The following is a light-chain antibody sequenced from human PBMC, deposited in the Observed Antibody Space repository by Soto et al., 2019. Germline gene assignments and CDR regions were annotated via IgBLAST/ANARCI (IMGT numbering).Light chain of an antibody. CDR3: NSYSTSSTPLV. Sequence: QSALTQPASVSGSPGQSITISCTGTSSDVGGYDYVSWYQQHPGKAPRLMIYDVNNRPSGVSNRFSGSKSGNTASLTISGLQAEDEDDYYCNSYSTSSTPLVFGGGTKVTVL. CDR2: DVN. J-gene: IGLJ2*01. V-gene: IGLV2-14*03. CDR1: SSDVGGYDY.